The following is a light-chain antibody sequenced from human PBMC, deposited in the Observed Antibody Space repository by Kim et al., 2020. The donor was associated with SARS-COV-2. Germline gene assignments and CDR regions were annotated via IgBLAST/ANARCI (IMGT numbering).Light chain of an antibody. J-gene: IGLJ3*02. CDR1: SLRSYY. V-gene: IGLV3-19*01. CDR3: NSRDSSGNHWV. Sequence: AWGQTVRITCQGDSLRSYYASWYQQKPGQAPVLVIYGKNNRPSGSPDRFSGSSSGNTASLTITGAQAEDEADYYCNSRDSSGNHWVFGGGTQLTVL. CDR2: GKN.